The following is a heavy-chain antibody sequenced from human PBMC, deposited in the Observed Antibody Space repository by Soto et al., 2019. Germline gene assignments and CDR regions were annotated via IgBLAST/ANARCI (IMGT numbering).Heavy chain of an antibody. D-gene: IGHD5-18*01. Sequence: QVQLQQWGAGLLKPSETLSLTCAVYGGSFSGYYWSWIRQPPGKGLEWIGEINHSGSTNYNPSLKSRVTISVDTSKNQFSLKLSSVTAADTAVYYCARVQSSYGYWLDPWGQGTLVTVSS. J-gene: IGHJ5*02. V-gene: IGHV4-34*01. CDR2: INHSGST. CDR1: GGSFSGYY. CDR3: ARVQSSYGYWLDP.